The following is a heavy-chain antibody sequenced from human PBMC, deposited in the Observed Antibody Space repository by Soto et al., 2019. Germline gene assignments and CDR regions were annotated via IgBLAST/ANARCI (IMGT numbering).Heavy chain of an antibody. CDR1: EFTFSSYA. Sequence: EVQLVASGGGLVKPGGSLRLSCAASEFTFSSYAMNWVRQAPGKGLEWISSISSGGDSRNYADSVKGRFTISRDNSKNSLYLKMKRLRAVDTAVYYCARSEIVDAGTGPFNYGGQGSLVTVAS. CDR3: ARSEIVDAGTGPFNY. CDR2: ISSGGDSR. J-gene: IGHJ4*02. V-gene: IGHV3-21*06. D-gene: IGHD6-13*01.